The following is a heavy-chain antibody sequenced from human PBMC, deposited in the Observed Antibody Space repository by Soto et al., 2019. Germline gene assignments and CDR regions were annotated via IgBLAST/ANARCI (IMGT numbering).Heavy chain of an antibody. D-gene: IGHD3-10*01. CDR1: GGSISSSSYY. J-gene: IGHJ1*01. V-gene: IGHV4-39*01. CDR3: ARKGSPGIEYFQH. CDR2: IYYSGST. Sequence: QLQLQESGPGLVKPSETLSLTCTVSGGSISSSSYYWGWIRQPPGKGLEWIGSIYYSGSTYYNPSLKSRVTISVDTSKNQFSLKLSSVTAADTAVYYCARKGSPGIEYFQHWGQGTLVTVSS.